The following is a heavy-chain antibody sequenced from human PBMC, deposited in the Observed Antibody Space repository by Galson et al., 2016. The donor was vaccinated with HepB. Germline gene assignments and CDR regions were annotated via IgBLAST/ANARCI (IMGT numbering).Heavy chain of an antibody. CDR1: EFTFRRYA. V-gene: IGHV3-33*01. J-gene: IGHJ6*02. Sequence: SLRLSCAASEFTFRRYAMHWVRQAPGKGLEWVAVIWYDGSEKYYVDSVRGRFTISRDHSKNTLYLQMKSLRADDTAVYYCARGYGDSALYYYYGMDVWGQGTTVTVSS. CDR3: ARGYGDSALYYYYGMDV. D-gene: IGHD4-17*01. CDR2: IWYDGSEK.